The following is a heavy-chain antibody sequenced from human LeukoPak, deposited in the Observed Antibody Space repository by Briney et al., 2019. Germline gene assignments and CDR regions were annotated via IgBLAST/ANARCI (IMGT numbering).Heavy chain of an antibody. CDR2: ISGSGGST. J-gene: IGHJ2*01. CDR3: AKGTDYGDYDRYWYFDL. CDR1: GFTFSSYS. V-gene: IGHV3-23*01. D-gene: IGHD4-17*01. Sequence: GGSLRLSCAASGFTFSSYSMNWVRQAPGKGLEWVSSISGSGGSTYYAASVKGRFTISKDNSKNTLYLQVNSLRAEDTAVYYCAKGTDYGDYDRYWYFDLWGRGTLVTVSS.